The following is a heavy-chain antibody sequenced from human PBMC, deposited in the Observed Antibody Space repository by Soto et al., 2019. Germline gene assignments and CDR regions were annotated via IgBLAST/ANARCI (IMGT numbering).Heavy chain of an antibody. D-gene: IGHD2-15*01. V-gene: IGHV3-23*01. CDR3: AKDTGPYCSGGSCYSDNPILDY. CDR2: ISGSGGST. CDR1: GFTFSSYA. Sequence: EVQLLESGGGLVQPGGSLRLSCAASGFTFSSYAMSWVRQAPGKGLEWVSAISGSGGSTYYADSVKGRFTISRDNSKNTLYLQMNSLRAEDTAVYYCAKDTGPYCSGGSCYSDNPILDYWGQGTLVTVSS. J-gene: IGHJ4*02.